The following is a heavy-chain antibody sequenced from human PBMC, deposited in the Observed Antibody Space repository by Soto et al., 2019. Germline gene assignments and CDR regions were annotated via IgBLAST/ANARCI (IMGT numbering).Heavy chain of an antibody. V-gene: IGHV4-30-2*01. D-gene: IGHD5-12*01. Sequence: TLSLTCTLSVGSISYGGYSWSWIRQPPWKGLEWIGYISHLGSTFYNPSFQSRLTLSIDRSKNQFSLKLASMTAADTAVYYCPRGGAYDPFQYWGQGTLVSVSS. CDR3: PRGGAYDPFQY. CDR2: ISHLGST. J-gene: IGHJ4*02. CDR1: VGSISYGGYS.